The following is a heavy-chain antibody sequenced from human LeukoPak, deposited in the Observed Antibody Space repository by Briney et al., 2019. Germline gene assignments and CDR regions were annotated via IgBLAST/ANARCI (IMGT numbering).Heavy chain of an antibody. CDR2: IRYDGSNK. D-gene: IGHD2-21*02. V-gene: IGHV3-30*02. CDR1: GFTFSSYG. J-gene: IGHJ3*02. CDR3: ARPAVTDIPVVFDI. Sequence: PGGSLRLSCAASGFTFSSYGMHWVRQAPGKGLEWVAFIRYDGSNKYYADSVKGRFTISRDNSKNTLYLQMNSLRAEDTAVYYCARPAVTDIPVVFDIWGQGTMVTVSS.